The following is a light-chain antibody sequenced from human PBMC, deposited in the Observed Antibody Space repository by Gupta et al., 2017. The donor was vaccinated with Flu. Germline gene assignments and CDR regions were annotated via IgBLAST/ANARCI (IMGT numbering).Light chain of an antibody. CDR1: TSDVGAHNY. Sequence: QSALTHPPSAPGAPAQSVTIPCPGPTSDVGAHNYVSWYQQYPGKAPKLMIYEVTNRPSGAPARFSGSKSGSTASLTVSGAQAEDEADYYCSPSVSGDRLVFGGGTKLTVV. CDR2: EVT. CDR3: SPSVSGDRLV. V-gene: IGLV2-8*01. J-gene: IGLJ3*02.